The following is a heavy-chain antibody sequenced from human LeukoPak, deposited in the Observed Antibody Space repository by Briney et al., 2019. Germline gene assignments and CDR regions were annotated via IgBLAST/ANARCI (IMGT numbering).Heavy chain of an antibody. J-gene: IGHJ4*02. V-gene: IGHV3-20*04. CDR2: ISWNGGRT. D-gene: IGHD2-15*01. Sequence: GGSLRLSCAASGFTFDDYGMSWVRQAPGKGLEWVSGISWNGGRTGYADSVMGRFTISRDSAKNSLYLQMNSLRAEDTAFYYCARDYCSGGSCYGGHDYWGQGTLVTVSS. CDR3: ARDYCSGGSCYGGHDY. CDR1: GFTFDDYG.